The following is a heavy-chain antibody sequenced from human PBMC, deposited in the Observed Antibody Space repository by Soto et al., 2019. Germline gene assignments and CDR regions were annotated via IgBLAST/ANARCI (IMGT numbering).Heavy chain of an antibody. Sequence: PGGSLRLSCAASGFNFGNHLMHWVRQRPAEGLVWVSRITSDGKSKAYAESVKGRFAISRDNAKNTLYLQMNGLTAEDTAVYYCARESGDWPLNWFDPWGQGTLVTVSS. V-gene: IGHV3-74*01. CDR3: ARESGDWPLNWFDP. D-gene: IGHD2-21*02. CDR2: ITSDGKSK. J-gene: IGHJ5*02. CDR1: GFNFGNHL.